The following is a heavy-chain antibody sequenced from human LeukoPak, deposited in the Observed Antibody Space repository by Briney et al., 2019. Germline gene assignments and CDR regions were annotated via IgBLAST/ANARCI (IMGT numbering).Heavy chain of an antibody. J-gene: IGHJ4*02. D-gene: IGHD3-22*01. CDR2: IYSGGST. CDR1: GFTVSSNY. Sequence: QTGGSLRLSCAASGFTVSSNYMSWVRQAPGKGLEWVSVIYSGGSTYYADSVKGRFTISRDNSKNTLYLQMNSLRAEDTAVYYCARDLHYYDSSGYYFTVGIDYWGQGTLVTVSS. V-gene: IGHV3-66*01. CDR3: ARDLHYYDSSGYYFTVGIDY.